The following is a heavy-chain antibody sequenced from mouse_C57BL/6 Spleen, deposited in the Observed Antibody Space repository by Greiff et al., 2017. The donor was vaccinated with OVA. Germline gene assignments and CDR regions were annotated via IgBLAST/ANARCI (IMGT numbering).Heavy chain of an antibody. J-gene: IGHJ2*01. Sequence: EVKVVESGEGLVKPGGSLKLSCAASGFTFSSYAMSWVRQTPEKRLEWVAYISSGGDYIYYADTVKGRCTISRDNARNTLYLQMSSLKSEDTAMYYCTRDVTGLYYFDYWGQGTTLTVSS. CDR3: TRDVTGLYYFDY. CDR2: ISSGGDYI. D-gene: IGHD2-12*01. CDR1: GFTFSSYA. V-gene: IGHV5-9-1*02.